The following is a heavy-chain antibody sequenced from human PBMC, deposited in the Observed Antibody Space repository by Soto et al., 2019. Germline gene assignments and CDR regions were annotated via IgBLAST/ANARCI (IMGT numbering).Heavy chain of an antibody. CDR2: AYYSGST. V-gene: IGHV4-59*01. J-gene: IGHJ5*02. CDR3: ARDRSTYGGGGTGEVKENWFDP. CDR1: GGSISHYY. Sequence: SSETLSLTCTVSGGSISHYYWSWIRQSPGKGLEWIGYAYYSGSTDYNPSLKSRVTMSVDTSKNQVSLKLNSVTTADTAVYYCARDRSTYGGGGTGEVKENWFDPWGPGTLVTVSS. D-gene: IGHD2-8*01.